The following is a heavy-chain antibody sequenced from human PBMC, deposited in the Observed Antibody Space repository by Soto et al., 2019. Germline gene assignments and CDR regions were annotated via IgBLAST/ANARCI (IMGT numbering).Heavy chain of an antibody. CDR3: ARDRPEYDSSGYYYDAFDI. V-gene: IGHV3-33*01. J-gene: IGHJ3*02. CDR2: IWYDGSNK. CDR1: GFTFSSYG. Sequence: GGSLRLSCAASGFTFSSYGMHWVRQAPGKGLEWVAVIWYDGSNKYYADSVEGRFTISRDNSKNTLYLQMNSLRAEDTAVYYCARDRPEYDSSGYYYDAFDIWGQGTMVTVSS. D-gene: IGHD3-22*01.